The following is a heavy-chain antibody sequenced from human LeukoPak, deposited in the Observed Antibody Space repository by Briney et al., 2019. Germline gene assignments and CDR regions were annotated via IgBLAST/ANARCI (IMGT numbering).Heavy chain of an antibody. Sequence: ASVKVSCKASGYTFTSYAMHWVRQAPGQRLEWMGWIIAGNGNTRYSQKFQGRVTITRDTSASTAYMELSSLRSEDTAVYYCARGKGSTMIVVYYFDYWGQGTLVTVSS. V-gene: IGHV1-3*01. D-gene: IGHD3-22*01. CDR2: IIAGNGNT. J-gene: IGHJ4*02. CDR1: GYTFTSYA. CDR3: ARGKGSTMIVVYYFDY.